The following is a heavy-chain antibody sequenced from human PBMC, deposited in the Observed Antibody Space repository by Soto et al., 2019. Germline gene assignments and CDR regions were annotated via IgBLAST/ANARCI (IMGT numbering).Heavy chain of an antibody. Sequence: VQLLESGGGLVQTGGSLRLSCAASGFSFNSYAMSWVRQAPGKGLEWVASISGGGDTIYYAESLKGRFTISRDNPKNTLYLEMNSLRAEDTAVYYCAKDLELVMIFAFFDYWGQGSLVIVS. CDR2: ISGGGDTI. D-gene: IGHD3-3*01. CDR3: AKDLELVMIFAFFDY. CDR1: GFSFNSYA. J-gene: IGHJ4*02. V-gene: IGHV3-23*01.